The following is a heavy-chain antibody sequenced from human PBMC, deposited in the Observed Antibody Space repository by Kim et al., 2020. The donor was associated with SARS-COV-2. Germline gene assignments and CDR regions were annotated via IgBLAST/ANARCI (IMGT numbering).Heavy chain of an antibody. Sequence: GGSLRLSCAASGFTFSSYAMHWVRQAPGKGLEWVAVISYDGSNKYYVDSVKGRFTISRDNSKNTLYLQMNSLRAEDTAVYYCARGGGNYITYFDYWGQGTLVTVSS. D-gene: IGHD1-26*01. V-gene: IGHV3-30*04. CDR2: ISYDGSNK. CDR3: ARGGGNYITYFDY. CDR1: GFTFSSYA. J-gene: IGHJ4*02.